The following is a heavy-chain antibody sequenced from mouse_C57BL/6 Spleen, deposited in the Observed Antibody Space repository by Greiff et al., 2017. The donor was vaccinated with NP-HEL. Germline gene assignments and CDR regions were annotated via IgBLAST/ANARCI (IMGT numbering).Heavy chain of an antibody. V-gene: IGHV5-16*01. D-gene: IGHD1-1*01. J-gene: IGHJ2*01. CDR2: INYDGSST. CDR1: GFTFSDYY. Sequence: EVHLVESEGGLVQPGSSMKLSCTASGFTFSDYYMAWVRQVPEKGLEWVANINYDGSSTYYLDSLKSRFIISRDNAKNILYLQMSSLKSEDTATYYCARRGYTGEFDYWGQGTTLTVSS. CDR3: ARRGYTGEFDY.